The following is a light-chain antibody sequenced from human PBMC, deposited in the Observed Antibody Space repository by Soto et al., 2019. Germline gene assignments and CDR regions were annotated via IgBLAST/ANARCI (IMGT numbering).Light chain of an antibody. J-gene: IGLJ2*01. CDR3: SSYTTSSTVV. Sequence: QSALTQPASVSGSPGQSITISCTGTCSDVGAYNYVSWYQQYPGKAPKLMIFDVSNRPSGVSNRFSGSKSGNTASLTISGLQAEDEADYHCSSYTTSSTVVFGGGTKLTVL. V-gene: IGLV2-14*01. CDR2: DVS. CDR1: CSDVGAYNY.